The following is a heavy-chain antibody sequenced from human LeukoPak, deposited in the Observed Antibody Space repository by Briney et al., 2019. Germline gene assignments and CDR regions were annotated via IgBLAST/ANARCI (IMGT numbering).Heavy chain of an antibody. D-gene: IGHD2-15*01. J-gene: IGHJ4*02. Sequence: GGALRLSCAASGFTFSSYAMHWVGQAPGKGVEYVSAISSNGGSTYYANSVKGRFTISRDNSKNTLYLQMGSLRAEDMAVYYCARAGSGGTIDYWGQGTLVTVSS. V-gene: IGHV3-64*01. CDR1: GFTFSSYA. CDR2: ISSNGGST. CDR3: ARAGSGGTIDY.